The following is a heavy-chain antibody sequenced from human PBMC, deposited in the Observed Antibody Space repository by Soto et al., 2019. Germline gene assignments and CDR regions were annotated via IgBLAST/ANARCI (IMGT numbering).Heavy chain of an antibody. D-gene: IGHD1-1*01. J-gene: IGHJ5*02. CDR1: GDTFTSYC. V-gene: IGHV1-18*01. Sequence: ASVKVSCKASGDTFTSYCISWVRQAPGQGLEWMGWISAYNGNTNYAQKLQGRVTMTTDTSTSTAYMELRSLRSDDTAVYYYARVVQLERHNWFYPWGQGTLVTVS. CDR3: ARVVQLERHNWFYP. CDR2: ISAYNGNT.